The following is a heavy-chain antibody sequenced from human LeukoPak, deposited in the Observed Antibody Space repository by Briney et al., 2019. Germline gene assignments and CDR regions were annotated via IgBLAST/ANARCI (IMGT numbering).Heavy chain of an antibody. V-gene: IGHV3-74*01. Sequence: GGSLRLSCAASGFTFSNFWLHWVRQAPGKGLEWVSRITSDGCNINYADSVQGRFTISRDNAKNTLYLQMHSLRAEDTAVYYCARGGHSSFDYWGQGALVTVSS. D-gene: IGHD3-16*01. CDR1: GFTFSNFW. CDR3: ARGGHSSFDY. CDR2: ITSDGCNI. J-gene: IGHJ4*02.